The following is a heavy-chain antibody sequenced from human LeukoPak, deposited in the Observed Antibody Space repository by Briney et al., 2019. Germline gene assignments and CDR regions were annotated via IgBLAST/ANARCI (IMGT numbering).Heavy chain of an antibody. CDR2: ISRSGGGT. CDR1: GFTFSSYA. D-gene: IGHD1-26*01. V-gene: IGHV3-23*01. J-gene: IGHJ4*02. Sequence: PGGSLRLSCAASGFTFSSYAMNWVRQAPGKGLEWVSTISRSGGGTYYADSVKSRFAISRDNSKNTLYLQMNSLRAEDTAVYYCASKYSGTYYVDYWGQGTLVTVSS. CDR3: ASKYSGTYYVDY.